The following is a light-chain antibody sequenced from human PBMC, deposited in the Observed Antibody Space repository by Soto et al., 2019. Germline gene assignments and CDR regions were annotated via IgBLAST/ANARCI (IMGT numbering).Light chain of an antibody. Sequence: EFVFTQAPGTLSLAPGERATLSCRASQTVRKDYLAWYQQKPGQAPRLLLYDASSRATGIPDRFSGGGSGTDFTLTISRLEPEDFAVYYCQQFSSYPLTFGGGTKVDIK. CDR2: DAS. J-gene: IGKJ4*01. CDR1: QTVRKDY. CDR3: QQFSSYPLT. V-gene: IGKV3-20*01.